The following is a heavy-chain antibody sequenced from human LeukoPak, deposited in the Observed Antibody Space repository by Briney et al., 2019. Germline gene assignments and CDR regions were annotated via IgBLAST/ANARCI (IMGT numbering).Heavy chain of an antibody. Sequence: SVKVSCKASGGTFSGYAISWVRQAPGQGLEWMGGIIPIFGTANYAQKFQGRVTITADESTSTAYMELSSLRSEDTAVYYCARVSLGNEPGSPQNYYYYGMDVWGQGTTVTVSS. CDR3: ARVSLGNEPGSPQNYYYYGMDV. CDR1: GGTFSGYA. CDR2: IIPIFGTA. J-gene: IGHJ6*02. V-gene: IGHV1-69*13.